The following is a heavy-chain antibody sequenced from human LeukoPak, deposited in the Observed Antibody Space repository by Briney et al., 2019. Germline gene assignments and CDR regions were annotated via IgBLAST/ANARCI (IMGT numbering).Heavy chain of an antibody. Sequence: GGSLRLSCAASGFTVSSSYMSWVRQAPGKGLEWVSVIYSGGSIYYADSVKGRFTISRDNSKNTVYLQMNSLRAEDTAVYYCARGGKTMYYDFWSGYYFNGMDVWGQGTTVTVSS. J-gene: IGHJ6*02. V-gene: IGHV3-53*01. CDR2: IYSGGSI. CDR1: GFTVSSSY. D-gene: IGHD3-3*01. CDR3: ARGGKTMYYDFWSGYYFNGMDV.